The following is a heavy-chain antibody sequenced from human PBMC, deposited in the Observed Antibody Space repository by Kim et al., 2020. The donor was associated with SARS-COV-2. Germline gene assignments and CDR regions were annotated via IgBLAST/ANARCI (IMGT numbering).Heavy chain of an antibody. CDR3: AKAQGGGYSYGYYFDY. Sequence: SVKGRFTISRDNSKNTLYLQMNSLRAEDTAVYYCAKAQGGGYSYGYYFDYWGQGTLVTVSS. V-gene: IGHV3-23*01. D-gene: IGHD5-18*01. J-gene: IGHJ4*02.